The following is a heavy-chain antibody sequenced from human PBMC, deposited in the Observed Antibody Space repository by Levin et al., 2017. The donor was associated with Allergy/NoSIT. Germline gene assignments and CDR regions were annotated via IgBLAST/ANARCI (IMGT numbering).Heavy chain of an antibody. D-gene: IGHD1-26*01. CDR3: AARSGTYPYYFDY. V-gene: IGHV1-18*01. J-gene: IGHJ4*02. CDR2: ISTYNGNT. Sequence: ASVKVSCKASGYTFTSYGIIWMRQAPGQGLEWMGWISTYNGNTNYAQKFQGRVTMSTATSTSTAYMELRSLRSDDTAVYYCAARSGTYPYYFDYWGQGTLVTVSS. CDR1: GYTFTSYG.